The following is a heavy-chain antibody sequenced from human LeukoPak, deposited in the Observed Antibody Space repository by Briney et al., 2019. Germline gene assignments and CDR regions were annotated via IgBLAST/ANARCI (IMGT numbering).Heavy chain of an antibody. J-gene: IGHJ4*02. V-gene: IGHV3-48*01. CDR3: ARDSSWSFDY. CDR2: IISTANAI. CDR1: GFTFSSYS. Sequence: PGGSLRLSCAASGFTFSSYSMNWVRQAPGKGLEWISYIISTANAIYYADSVKGRFTISRDNAKNSVYLQMNSLRAEDTAVYYCARDSSWSFDYRGEGTLVTVSS. D-gene: IGHD3-10*01.